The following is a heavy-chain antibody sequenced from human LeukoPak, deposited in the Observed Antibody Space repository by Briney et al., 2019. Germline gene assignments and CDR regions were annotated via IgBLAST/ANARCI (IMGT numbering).Heavy chain of an antibody. V-gene: IGHV4-4*02. J-gene: IGHJ4*02. CDR3: ASQYYYGSGSDY. CDR1: GGSISSSNW. D-gene: IGHD3-10*01. CDR2: IYHSGST. Sequence: KPSETLSLTCAVSGGSISSSNWWSWVRQPPGKGLEWIGEIYHSGSTDYNPSLKSRVTISVDKSKNQFSLKLSSVTAADTAVHYCASQYYYGSGSDYWGQGTLVTVSS.